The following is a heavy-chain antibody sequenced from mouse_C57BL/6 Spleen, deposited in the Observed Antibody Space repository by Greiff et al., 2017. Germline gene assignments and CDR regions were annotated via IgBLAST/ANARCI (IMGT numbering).Heavy chain of an antibody. V-gene: IGHV1-15*01. J-gene: IGHJ2*01. CDR2: IDPETGGT. CDR3: TPITTVVASFDY. D-gene: IGHD1-1*01. Sequence: QVQLQQSGAELVRPGASVTLSCKASGYTFTDYEMHWVKQTPVHGLEWIGAIDPETGGTAYNQKFQGKAILTADKSSSTAYMELRSLTSEDSAVYYCTPITTVVASFDYWGQGTTLTVSS. CDR1: GYTFTDYE.